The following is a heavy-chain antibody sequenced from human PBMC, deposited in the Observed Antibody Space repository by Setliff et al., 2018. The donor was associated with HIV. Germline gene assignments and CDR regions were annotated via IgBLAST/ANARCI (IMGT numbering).Heavy chain of an antibody. CDR2: MNPNSGNT. CDR3: VRGGGSSAYPPFEY. J-gene: IGHJ4*02. CDR1: EYSFTSYD. V-gene: IGHV1-8*02. D-gene: IGHD3-16*01. Sequence: ASVKVSCKPSEYSFTSYDINWVRQATGQGLEWMGWMNPNSGNTSYGQKFQGRLTVTRDTSTSTVYMDLSSLRSEDTAVYYCVRGGGSSAYPPFEYWGQGTLVTVSS.